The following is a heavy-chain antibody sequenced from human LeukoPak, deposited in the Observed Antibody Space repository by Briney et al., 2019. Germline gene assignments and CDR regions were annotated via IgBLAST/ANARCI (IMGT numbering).Heavy chain of an antibody. Sequence: GALVKVSCKASGGTFSSYAISWVRQAPGQGLEWMGRIIPILGIANYAQKFQGRVTITADKSTSTAYMELSSLRSEDTAVYYCARALNYYDSSGYYSMDYWGQGTLVTVSS. D-gene: IGHD3-22*01. CDR1: GGTFSSYA. V-gene: IGHV1-69*04. CDR3: ARALNYYDSSGYYSMDY. J-gene: IGHJ4*02. CDR2: IIPILGIA.